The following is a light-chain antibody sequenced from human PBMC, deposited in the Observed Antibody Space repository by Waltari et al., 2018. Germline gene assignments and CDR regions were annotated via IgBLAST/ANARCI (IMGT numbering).Light chain of an antibody. Sequence: DVVMPQSPLSLPVTLGQPVSLSRSSSQSLVHRDGGTYLNWFHQRPGQSPRRLIYRVSNRDSGVPDRFSGSGSGSDFTLIISRVEAEDVGVYFCMQGTHWPPSFGGGTKVEIK. V-gene: IGKV2-30*02. CDR2: RVS. J-gene: IGKJ4*01. CDR3: MQGTHWPPS. CDR1: QSLVHRDGGTY.